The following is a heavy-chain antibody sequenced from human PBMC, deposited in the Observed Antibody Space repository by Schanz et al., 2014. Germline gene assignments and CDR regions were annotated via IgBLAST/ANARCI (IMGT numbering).Heavy chain of an antibody. Sequence: MQLLESGGGLIQPGGSLRLSCTASGFPFSDYFMAWIRQPPGRGLEWVSYIGNGGVTIYYADSVKGRFTISRDNSKNSLYLQMSSLRAEDTAVYYCAKSLESCPGGRCSRGYFDYWGQGTLVNVSS. CDR2: IGNGGVTI. CDR1: GFPFSDYF. J-gene: IGHJ4*02. CDR3: AKSLESCPGGRCSRGYFDY. V-gene: IGHV3-11*01. D-gene: IGHD2-8*02.